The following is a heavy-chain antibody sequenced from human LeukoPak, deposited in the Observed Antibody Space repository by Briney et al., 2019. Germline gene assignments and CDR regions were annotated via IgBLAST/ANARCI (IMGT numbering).Heavy chain of an antibody. J-gene: IGHJ4*02. CDR1: GGSVSSGSYY. Sequence: PSETLSLTCTVSGGSVSSGSYYWSWIRQPPGKGLEWIGYIYYSGSTNYNPSLKSRVTISVDTSKNQFSLKLSSVTAADTAVYYCARSEISYYFDYWGQGTLVTVSS. D-gene: IGHD6-6*01. CDR3: ARSEISYYFDY. V-gene: IGHV4-61*01. CDR2: IYYSGST.